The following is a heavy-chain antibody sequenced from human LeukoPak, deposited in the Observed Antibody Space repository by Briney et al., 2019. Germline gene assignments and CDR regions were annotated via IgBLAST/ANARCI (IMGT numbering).Heavy chain of an antibody. CDR1: GFTFSSYG. CDR3: AKDWAGWSGYGHAFDI. J-gene: IGHJ3*02. CDR2: IRYDGSNT. V-gene: IGHV3-30*02. D-gene: IGHD3-3*01. Sequence: GGSLRLSCAASGFTFSSYGMRCVRQAPGKGLEWVAFIRYDGSNTYYGDTVKGRFTISRDNSKNTLYLEINSLRAEETAVYYCAKDWAGWSGYGHAFDIWGQGTMVTVSS.